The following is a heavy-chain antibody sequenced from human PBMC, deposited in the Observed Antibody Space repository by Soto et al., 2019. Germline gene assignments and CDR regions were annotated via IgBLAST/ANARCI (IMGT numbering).Heavy chain of an antibody. Sequence: EVQLVESGGGLVKPGESLRLSCAASGFSFSIYSMNWVRQAPGKGLEWVSSISSRSTYIYYSDSVRGRFAISRVNAESSLYLQMNSLRVEDTAIYYCARDPVELGRQQPNGLYRGQGILVTVSS. J-gene: IGHJ4*02. CDR3: ARDPVELGRQQPNGLY. D-gene: IGHD6-13*01. V-gene: IGHV3-21*01. CDR1: GFSFSIYS. CDR2: ISSRSTYI.